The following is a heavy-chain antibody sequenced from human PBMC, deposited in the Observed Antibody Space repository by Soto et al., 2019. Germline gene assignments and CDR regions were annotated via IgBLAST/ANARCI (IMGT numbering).Heavy chain of an antibody. D-gene: IGHD2-2*01. V-gene: IGHV4-30-2*01. CDR1: GGSISSGGYS. CDR3: ERVGAINWFDP. J-gene: IGHJ5*02. Sequence: SETLSLTCAVSGGSISSGGYSWSWIRQPPGKGLEWIGYIYHSGSTYYSPSLKSRVTISVDTSKNQFSLKLSSVTAADTAVYYCERVGAINWFDPWGQGTLVTVSS. CDR2: IYHSGST.